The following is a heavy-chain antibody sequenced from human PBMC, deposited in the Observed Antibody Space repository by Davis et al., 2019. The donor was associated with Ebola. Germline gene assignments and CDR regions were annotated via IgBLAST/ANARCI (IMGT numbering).Heavy chain of an antibody. V-gene: IGHV1-69*05. CDR2: IIPIFGTA. CDR3: ARDRVYIGQLESMDV. D-gene: IGHD6-6*01. CDR1: GGTFSSYA. J-gene: IGHJ6*02. Sequence: SVKVSCKASGGTFSSYAISWVRQAPGQGLEWMGGIIPIFGTANYAQKLQGRVTMTTDTSTSTAYMELRSLRSDDTAVYYCARDRVYIGQLESMDVWGQGTTVTVSS.